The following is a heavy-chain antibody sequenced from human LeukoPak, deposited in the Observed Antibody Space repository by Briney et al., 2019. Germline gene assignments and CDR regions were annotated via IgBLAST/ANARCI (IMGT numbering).Heavy chain of an antibody. D-gene: IGHD6-13*01. CDR3: AKLNVGSSSWYDFFDY. Sequence: PGGSLRLSCAASGFTFSSYAMSWVRQAPGKGLEWVSVISGSSGSIYYADSVKGRFTISRDKSKNTMYLQMTSLRAGDTAVYYCAKLNVGSSSWYDFFDYWGQGTLVTVSS. J-gene: IGHJ4*02. CDR1: GFTFSSYA. CDR2: ISGSSGSI. V-gene: IGHV3-23*01.